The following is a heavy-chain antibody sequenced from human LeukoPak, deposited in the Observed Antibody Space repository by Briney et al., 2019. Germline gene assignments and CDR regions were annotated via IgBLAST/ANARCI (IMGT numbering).Heavy chain of an antibody. V-gene: IGHV1-69*13. D-gene: IGHD3-3*01. CDR3: ASHYDFWSGYPYYYYYYGMDV. J-gene: IGHJ6*02. CDR1: GGTFSSYA. Sequence: GASVKVSCKASGGTFSSYAISWVRQAPGQWLEWMGGIIPIFGTANYAQKFQGRVTITADESTSTAYMELSSLRSEDTAVYYCASHYDFWSGYPYYYYYYGMDVWGQGTTVTVSS. CDR2: IIPIFGTA.